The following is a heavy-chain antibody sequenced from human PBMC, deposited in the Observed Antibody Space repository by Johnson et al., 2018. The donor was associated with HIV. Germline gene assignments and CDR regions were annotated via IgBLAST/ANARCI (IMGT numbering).Heavy chain of an antibody. CDR1: GFTLSSYA. D-gene: IGHD3-16*02. CDR3: VRDHRSSWYYDYVWGSYRYFGGGGFDI. Sequence: QVQLVESGGGVVQPGRSLRLSCTASGFTLSSYAIHWVRQAPGKGLEWVAVILYDGREKYYVDSVKGRLTISRDNAKNSLYLQVNSLRAEDMTVYYCVRDHRSSWYYDYVWGSYRYFGGGGFDIWGQGTMVTVSS. J-gene: IGHJ3*02. V-gene: IGHV3-30*04. CDR2: ILYDGREK.